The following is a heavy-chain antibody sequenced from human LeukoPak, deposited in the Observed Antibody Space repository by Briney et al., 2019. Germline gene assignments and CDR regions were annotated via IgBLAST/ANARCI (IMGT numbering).Heavy chain of an antibody. D-gene: IGHD6-19*01. CDR2: IHNDSST. CDR3: ARGSGYNSGWIIY. CDR1: GFTVNSNY. J-gene: IGHJ4*02. V-gene: IGHV3-66*01. Sequence: GGSLRLSCVVFGFTVNSNYMTWVRQAPGKGLEWVSIIHNDSSTYYADSVKGRFTISRDNPRNTLYLQMNSLRADDTGVYYCARGSGYNSGWIIYWGQGTLVTVSS.